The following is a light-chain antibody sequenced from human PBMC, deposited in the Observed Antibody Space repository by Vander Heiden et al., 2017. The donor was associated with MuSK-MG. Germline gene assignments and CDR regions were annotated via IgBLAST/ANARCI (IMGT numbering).Light chain of an antibody. CDR1: QTISTN. J-gene: IGKJ5*01. CDR3: QQYNTWPDT. CDR2: GAS. V-gene: IGKV3-15*01. Sequence: EIVMTHSPATLSVSPGDRATLSCRASQTISTNLAWYQQKPGQAPRLLIYGASTRATGIPARFSGSGSGTEFPLTISRLLSEDFAVYYCQQYNTWPDTFGQGTRLEIK.